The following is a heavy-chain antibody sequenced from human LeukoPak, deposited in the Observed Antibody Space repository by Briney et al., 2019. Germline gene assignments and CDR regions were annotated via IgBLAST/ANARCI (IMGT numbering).Heavy chain of an antibody. D-gene: IGHD3-10*01. CDR1: EFTFTSYE. CDR2: ISSSGNTI. J-gene: IGHJ3*02. Sequence: GGSLRLSCAASEFTFTSYELNWVRQAPGKGVEWVSYISSSGNTISYADSVKGRFTISRDNAKNSQYLQVISLRAEDTAVYYCARFGELFDAFDIWGQGTMVTVSS. V-gene: IGHV3-48*03. CDR3: ARFGELFDAFDI.